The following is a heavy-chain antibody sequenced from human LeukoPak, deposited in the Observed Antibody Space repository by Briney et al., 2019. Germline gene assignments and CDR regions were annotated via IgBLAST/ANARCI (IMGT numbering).Heavy chain of an antibody. CDR2: ISAYNGNT. Sequence: ASVKVSCKASGYTFTGYGISWVRQAPGQGLEWMGWISAYNGNTNYAQKLQGRVTMTTDTSTSTAYMELRSLRSDDTAVYYCARDGRLRYFDWLLQEDYWGQGTLVTVSS. J-gene: IGHJ4*02. D-gene: IGHD3-9*01. CDR3: ARDGRLRYFDWLLQEDY. CDR1: GYTFTGYG. V-gene: IGHV1-18*01.